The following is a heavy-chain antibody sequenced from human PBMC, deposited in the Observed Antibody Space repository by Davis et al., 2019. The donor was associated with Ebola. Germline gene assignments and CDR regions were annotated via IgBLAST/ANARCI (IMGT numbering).Heavy chain of an antibody. V-gene: IGHV1-18*01. D-gene: IGHD3-22*01. Sequence: ASVKVSCKASGYTFTSYGISWVRQAPGQGLEWMGWISAYNGNTNYAQKVQGRVTITADKSTSTAYMELSSLRSEDTAVYYCARLGDDSSGYYYSEGGFFDYWGQGTLVTVSS. CDR1: GYTFTSYG. J-gene: IGHJ4*02. CDR3: ARLGDDSSGYYYSEGGFFDY. CDR2: ISAYNGNT.